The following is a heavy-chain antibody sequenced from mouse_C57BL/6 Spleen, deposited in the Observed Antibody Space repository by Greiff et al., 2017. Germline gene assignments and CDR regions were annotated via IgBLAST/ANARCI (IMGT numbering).Heavy chain of an antibody. D-gene: IGHD1-1*01. CDR2: ISYDGSN. CDR1: GYSITSGYY. J-gene: IGHJ4*01. V-gene: IGHV3-6*01. Sequence: ESGPGLVKPSQSLSLTCSVTGYSITSGYYWNWIRQFPGNKLEWMGYISYDGSNNYNPSLKNRISITRYTSKNQFFLKLNSVTTEDTATYYCARVPGSSYGYAMDYWGQGTSVTVSS. CDR3: ARVPGSSYGYAMDY.